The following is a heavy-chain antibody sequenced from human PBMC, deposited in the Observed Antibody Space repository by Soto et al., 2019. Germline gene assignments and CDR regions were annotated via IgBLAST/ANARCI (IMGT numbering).Heavy chain of an antibody. V-gene: IGHV1-69*02. J-gene: IGHJ4*02. CDR3: ARGPLVVLNYFES. CDR1: GDTFRNYP. Sequence: QVQLVQSGTEVKKPGSSVKVSCKASGDTFRNYPINWVRQAPGQGLEWMGSIFPLTDIPDYAQNFQARLTISADKSTSTAYMELSSLTSDDTAMYFCARGPLVVLNYFESWGQGTLVTVSS. CDR2: IFPLTDIP.